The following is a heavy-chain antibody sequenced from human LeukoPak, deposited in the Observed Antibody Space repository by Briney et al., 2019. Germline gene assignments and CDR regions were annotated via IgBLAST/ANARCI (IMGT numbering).Heavy chain of an antibody. V-gene: IGHV3-23*01. J-gene: IGHJ4*02. CDR1: GFTFSSYG. D-gene: IGHD6-19*01. Sequence: PGGSLRLSCAASGFTFSSYGMSWVRQAPGKGLEWVSAISGSGGSTYYADSVKGRFTISRDNSKNTLYLQMNSLRAEDTAVYYCAKGSGYSSGWYSPTSVDYWGQGTLVTVSS. CDR3: AKGSGYSSGWYSPTSVDY. CDR2: ISGSGGST.